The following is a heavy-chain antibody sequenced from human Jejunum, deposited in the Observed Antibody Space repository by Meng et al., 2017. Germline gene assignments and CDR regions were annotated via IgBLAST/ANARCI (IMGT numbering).Heavy chain of an antibody. J-gene: IGHJ4*02. Sequence: LPGSGQALLKPSGTAPLTCGVSGGSISSSDWWSWVRQPPGKGLEWIGEIHHSGSTNYNPSLKSRVTISVDKSKNQFSLKLSSVTAADTAVYYCAREWSGSFRHFDYWGQGTLVTVSS. CDR3: AREWSGSFRHFDY. D-gene: IGHD3-16*02. CDR2: IHHSGST. CDR1: GGSISSSDW. V-gene: IGHV4-4*02.